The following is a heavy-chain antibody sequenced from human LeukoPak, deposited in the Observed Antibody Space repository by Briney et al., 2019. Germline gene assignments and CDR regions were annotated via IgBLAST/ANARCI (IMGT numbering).Heavy chain of an antibody. Sequence: AGGSLRLSCAASGFTFSTYAMSWVRQAPGKGLESVSGISDSGGTTYYADSVKGRFTISRDNSKNTLYLQMNSLRAEDTAVYYCAKHSYRVDSFTDYWGQGTLVTVSS. V-gene: IGHV3-23*01. J-gene: IGHJ4*02. CDR3: AKHSYRVDSFTDY. CDR1: GFTFSTYA. D-gene: IGHD5-12*01. CDR2: ISDSGGTT.